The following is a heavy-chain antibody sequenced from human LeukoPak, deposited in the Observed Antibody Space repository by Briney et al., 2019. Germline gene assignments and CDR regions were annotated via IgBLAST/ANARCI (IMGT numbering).Heavy chain of an antibody. V-gene: IGHV4-34*01. D-gene: IGHD3-22*01. CDR3: ARGRQDVTMIVVVMTAVSYYLDV. CDR2: MSPSGST. CDR1: GGSFSGHY. J-gene: IGHJ6*03. Sequence: SETLSLTCAVYGGSFSGHYWTWIRQTPGKGLEWIGEMSPSGSTSYNPSLKSRVTISVDTSKNQLSLKLSSVTAADTAVYYCARGRQDVTMIVVVMTAVSYYLDVWGKGTTVTVS.